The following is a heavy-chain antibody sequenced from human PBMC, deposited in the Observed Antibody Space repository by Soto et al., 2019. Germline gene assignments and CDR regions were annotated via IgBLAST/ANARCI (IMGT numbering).Heavy chain of an antibody. D-gene: IGHD2-2*01. CDR1: GGTFSSYA. Sequence: QVQLVQSGAEVKKPGSSVKVSCKASGGTFSSYAISWVRQAPGQGLEWMGGIIPIFGTANYAQKFQGRVTITADESTNTAYIELSRLRSEDTAVYFCARDYIGVGPASTYRWFDPWGQGTLVTVSS. V-gene: IGHV1-69*01. CDR3: ARDYIGVGPASTYRWFDP. CDR2: IIPIFGTA. J-gene: IGHJ5*02.